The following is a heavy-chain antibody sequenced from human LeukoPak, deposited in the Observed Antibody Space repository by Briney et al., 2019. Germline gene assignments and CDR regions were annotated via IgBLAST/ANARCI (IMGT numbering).Heavy chain of an antibody. J-gene: IGHJ4*02. D-gene: IGHD2-15*01. CDR1: GFTFDDYA. CDR2: ISWNSGSI. V-gene: IGHV3-9*01. Sequence: GRSLRLSCAASGFTFDDYAMHWVRQAPGKGLEWVSGISWNSGSIGYADSVKGRFTISRDNDKNSLYLQMNSLRAEDTAVYYCARGHCSGGSCYVFDYWGQGTLVTVSS. CDR3: ARGHCSGGSCYVFDY.